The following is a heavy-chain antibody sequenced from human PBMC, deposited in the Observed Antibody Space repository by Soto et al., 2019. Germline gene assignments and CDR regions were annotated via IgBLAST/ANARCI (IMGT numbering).Heavy chain of an antibody. J-gene: IGHJ6*02. V-gene: IGHV4-59*08. CDR3: ARHGYGTLHGLVDV. CDR2: IPFSGYS. D-gene: IGHD4-17*01. Sequence: QVQLQQSGPALVKPSETLSLTCTVSGGSITNFYWSWFPQPPGKGLEWIGYIPFSGYSAYYLSFRRHLTMSMNTSKTHFFLMLESLPAEDSAVYYCARHGYGTLHGLVDVWGQGTTVIVFS. CDR1: GGSITNFY.